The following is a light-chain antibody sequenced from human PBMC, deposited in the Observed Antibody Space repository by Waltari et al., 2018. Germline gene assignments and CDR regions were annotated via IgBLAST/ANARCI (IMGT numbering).Light chain of an antibody. CDR3: SSYAGSDTFVV. V-gene: IGLV2-11*01. CDR2: DIN. CDR1: SGDVGGYNY. J-gene: IGLJ2*01. Sequence: QSALTQPRSVSGSPGQSVTISYIGTSGDVGGYNYVSWYQHHSGQAPKLIIYDINKRPSGVPVRFSGSRSGNTASLTISRLQAEDEADYYCSSYAGSDTFVVLGGGTKVTVL.